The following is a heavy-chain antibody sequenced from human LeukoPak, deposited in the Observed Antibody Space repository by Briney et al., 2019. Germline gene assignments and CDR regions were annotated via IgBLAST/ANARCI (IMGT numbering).Heavy chain of an antibody. V-gene: IGHV4-39*07. D-gene: IGHD6-19*01. Sequence: SETLSLTCTVSGGSISSTTHYWSWIRQPPGKGLQWIGSMHYSGNTYYNPSLKSRVTISVDTSKNQFSLKLSSVTAADTAVYYCARGRGAVAGTFDYWGQGTLVTVSS. J-gene: IGHJ4*02. CDR2: MHYSGNT. CDR3: ARGRGAVAGTFDY. CDR1: GGSISSTTHY.